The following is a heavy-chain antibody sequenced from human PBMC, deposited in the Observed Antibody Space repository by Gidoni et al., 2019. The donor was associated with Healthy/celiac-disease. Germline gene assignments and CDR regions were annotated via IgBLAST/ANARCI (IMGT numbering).Heavy chain of an antibody. V-gene: IGHV2-5*02. CDR3: AHRRTYCGGDCYSGWFDP. J-gene: IGHJ5*02. CDR2: IYWDDDK. CDR1: GFSLSTSGVG. Sequence: QITLKESGPTLVKPTQTLTLTCTFSGFSLSTSGVGVGWIRQPPGKALEWLALIYWDDDKRYSPSLKSRLTITKDTSKNQVVLTMTNMDPVDTATYYCAHRRTYCGGDCYSGWFDPWGQGTLVTVSS. D-gene: IGHD2-21*02.